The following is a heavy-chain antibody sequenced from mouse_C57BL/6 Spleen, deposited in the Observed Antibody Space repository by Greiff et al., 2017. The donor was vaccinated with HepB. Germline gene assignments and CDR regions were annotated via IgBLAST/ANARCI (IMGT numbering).Heavy chain of an antibody. CDR2: IYPGSGNT. CDR1: GYTFTDYY. J-gene: IGHJ4*01. D-gene: IGHD1-1*01. CDR3: ARDYYGSSPHYYAMDY. V-gene: IGHV1-76*01. Sequence: VQVVESGAELVRPGASVKLSCKASGYTFTDYYINWVKQRPGQGLEWIARIYPGSGNTYYNEKFKGKATLTAEKSSSTAYMQLSSLTSEDSAVYFCARDYYGSSPHYYAMDYWGQGTSVTVSS.